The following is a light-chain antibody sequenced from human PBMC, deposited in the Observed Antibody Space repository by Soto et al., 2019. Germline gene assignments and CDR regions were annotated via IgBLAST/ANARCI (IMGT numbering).Light chain of an antibody. CDR3: SSYTSSSTYV. V-gene: IGLV2-14*01. CDR2: DVS. Sequence: VLTQPASVSGSPVQSITISCTGTSSDVGGSNYVSWYQQHPGKAPKLIISDVSYRPSGVSNRFSGSKSGNTASLTISGLQVGDEADYYCSSYTSSSTYVFGTGTKVTVL. CDR1: SSDVGGSNY. J-gene: IGLJ1*01.